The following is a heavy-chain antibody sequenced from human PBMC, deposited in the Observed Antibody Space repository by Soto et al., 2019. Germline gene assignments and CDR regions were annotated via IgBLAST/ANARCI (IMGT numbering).Heavy chain of an antibody. V-gene: IGHV5-51*01. CDR3: ARYDCISTSCYGGSWFDP. CDR2: IYPGDSDT. CDR1: GYSFTSYW. J-gene: IGHJ5*02. Sequence: EVQLVQSGAEVKKPGESLKISCKGSGYSFTSYWIGWVRQMPGKGLEWMGIIYPGDSDTRHSPSFQGQVTISADKSISSAYLQWSSLKASATAMYYCARYDCISTSCYGGSWFDPWGQGTLVTVAP. D-gene: IGHD2-2*01.